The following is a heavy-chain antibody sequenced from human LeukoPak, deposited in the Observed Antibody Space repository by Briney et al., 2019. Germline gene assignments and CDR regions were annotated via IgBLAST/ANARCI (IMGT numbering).Heavy chain of an antibody. Sequence: GGSLRLSCAASGFTLSSYGMHWVRQAPGKGLEWVAVIWYDGSNKYYADSVKGRFTISRDNSKNTLYLQMNSLRAEDTAVYYCARDRYSSSSPFDYWGQGTLVTVSS. D-gene: IGHD6-6*01. CDR3: ARDRYSSSSPFDY. CDR2: IWYDGSNK. V-gene: IGHV3-33*01. CDR1: GFTLSSYG. J-gene: IGHJ4*02.